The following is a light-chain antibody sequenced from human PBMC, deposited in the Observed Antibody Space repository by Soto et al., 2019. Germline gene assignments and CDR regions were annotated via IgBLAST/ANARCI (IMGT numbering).Light chain of an antibody. J-gene: IGKJ1*01. CDR1: QTISSW. V-gene: IGKV1-5*03. CDR2: KAS. CDR3: QQYNSYSEA. Sequence: DIQMTQSPSTLSGSVGDRVTITCRASQTISSWLAWYQQKPGKAPKLLIYKASTLKSGVPSRFTGSPPGTEFTLTISSLQPDDFATYYCQQYNSYSEAFGQGTKGDIK.